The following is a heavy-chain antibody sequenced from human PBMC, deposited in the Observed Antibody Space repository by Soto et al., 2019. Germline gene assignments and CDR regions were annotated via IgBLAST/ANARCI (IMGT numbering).Heavy chain of an antibody. CDR1: GGTFSSYA. CDR2: IIPIFGTA. CDR3: ARADRYSSGLIANPAFDY. Sequence: SVKVSCKASGGTFSSYAISWVRQAPGQGLEWMGGIIPIFGTANYAQKFQGRVTITADESTSTAYMELSSLRSEDTAVYYCARADRYSSGLIANPAFDYWGQGTLVTVSS. D-gene: IGHD6-19*01. J-gene: IGHJ4*02. V-gene: IGHV1-69*13.